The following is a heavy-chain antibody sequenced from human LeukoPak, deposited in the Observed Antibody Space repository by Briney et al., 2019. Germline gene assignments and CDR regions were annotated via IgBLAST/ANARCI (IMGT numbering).Heavy chain of an antibody. D-gene: IGHD3-10*01. CDR3: ARPLYYYGSGDD. CDR2: INSDGSTT. CDR1: GFTFSSYW. V-gene: IGHV3-74*01. J-gene: IGHJ4*02. Sequence: PGGSLRLSCAASGFTFSSYWMYWVRQAPGKGLVWVSRINSDGSTTSYADSVKGRFTISRDNAKNTLYLQMNSLRAEDTAVYYCARPLYYYGSGDDWGQGTLVTVSS.